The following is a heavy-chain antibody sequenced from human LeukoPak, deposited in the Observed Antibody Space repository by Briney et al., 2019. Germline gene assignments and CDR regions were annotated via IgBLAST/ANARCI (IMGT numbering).Heavy chain of an antibody. D-gene: IGHD4-4*01. V-gene: IGHV5-51*02. CDR2: IHPGDSDT. CDR3: ARRGSNYMNWFDP. J-gene: IGHJ5*02. CDR1: GYSFTSYW. Sequence: GESLKISCQGSGYSFTSYWSGWVRQMPGKGLEWMGIIHPGDSDTRYSPSFQGQVTISADKSISTAYLQWSSLKALDTAMYYCARRGSNYMNWFDPWGQGTLVTVSS.